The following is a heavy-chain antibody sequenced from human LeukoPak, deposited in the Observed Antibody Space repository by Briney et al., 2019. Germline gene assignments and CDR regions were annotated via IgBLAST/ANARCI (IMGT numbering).Heavy chain of an antibody. CDR2: VSNNGVGT. D-gene: IGHD4-17*01. J-gene: IGHJ4*02. CDR3: AREIYGDSDTYYFDY. V-gene: IGHV3-64*01. Sequence: GASLRLSCAASGFTFSSYAMHWGPQAPGKGLEYVSAVSNNGVGTYYANYVKDKFTISRDNSKNTLYLQMGSLRAEDLAVYYCAREIYGDSDTYYFDYWGQGTLVTVSS. CDR1: GFTFSSYA.